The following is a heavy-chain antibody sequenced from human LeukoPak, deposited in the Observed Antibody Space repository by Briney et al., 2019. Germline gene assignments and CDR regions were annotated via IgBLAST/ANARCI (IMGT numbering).Heavy chain of an antibody. Sequence: SETLSLTCSVSGGSITEYYWSWIRQPPVKGLEWIGYIHYSGSTNYNTSLKSRVTISIDTSKNQFSLKLSSVTAADTAVYYCARGRYKHDSRGYLHYFDFWGQGTLVTVSS. D-gene: IGHD3-22*01. V-gene: IGHV4-59*01. CDR3: ARGRYKHDSRGYLHYFDF. CDR2: IHYSGST. J-gene: IGHJ4*02. CDR1: GGSITEYY.